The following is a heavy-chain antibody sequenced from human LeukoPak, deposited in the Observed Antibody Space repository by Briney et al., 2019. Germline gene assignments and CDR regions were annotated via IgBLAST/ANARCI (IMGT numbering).Heavy chain of an antibody. CDR1: GFTFSSYW. J-gene: IGHJ4*02. Sequence: GGSLRLSCAASGFTFSSYWMSWVRQAPGKGLEWVSAISGSGGNSYYADSVKGRFTISRDNSKNTLYLRMTSLRAEDTALYYCAKGGLYGSGTYVDYWGQGTLVTVSS. V-gene: IGHV3-23*01. D-gene: IGHD1-26*01. CDR2: ISGSGGNS. CDR3: AKGGLYGSGTYVDY.